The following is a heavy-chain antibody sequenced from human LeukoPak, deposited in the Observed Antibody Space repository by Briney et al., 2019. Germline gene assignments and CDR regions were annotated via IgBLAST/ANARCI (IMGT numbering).Heavy chain of an antibody. CDR3: ARASCGGGTCYDSRGWFDP. D-gene: IGHD2-15*01. Sequence: PSETLSLTCTVSGYSISSGYHWGWIRQPPGKGLEWIGSIYHSGSTYYNPSLKSRVTISVDTSKNQFSLKLRSVTAADTAVYYCARASCGGGTCYDSRGWFDPWGQGTLVTVSS. CDR1: GYSISSGYH. J-gene: IGHJ5*02. CDR2: IYHSGST. V-gene: IGHV4-38-2*02.